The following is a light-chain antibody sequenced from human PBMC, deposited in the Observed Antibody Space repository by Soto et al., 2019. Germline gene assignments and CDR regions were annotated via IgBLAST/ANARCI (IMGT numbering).Light chain of an antibody. CDR2: WAS. Sequence: DIVMTQSPDSLVVSLGERATISCRSSQSVLSSSNNKNYLTWYQHKPGQPPKLLIYWASTRESGVPDRFSGSGSGTDFTLTISSLQAEDVPVYYCQQYYSAPYTFGQGTKLEIK. V-gene: IGKV4-1*01. CDR1: QSVLSSSNNKNY. CDR3: QQYYSAPYT. J-gene: IGKJ2*01.